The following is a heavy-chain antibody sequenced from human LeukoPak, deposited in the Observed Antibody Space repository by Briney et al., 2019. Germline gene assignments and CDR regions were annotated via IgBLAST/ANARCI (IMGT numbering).Heavy chain of an antibody. CDR1: GFTFSSYA. CDR3: ARNLVKMDTAMVLRRYYYGMDV. Sequence: GGSLRLSCAASGFTFSSYAMSWVRQAPGKGLEWVSAISGSGGSTYYADSVKGRFTISRDNSKNTLYLQMNSLRAEDTAVYYCARNLVKMDTAMVLRRYYYGMDVWGQGTTVTVSS. D-gene: IGHD5-18*01. CDR2: ISGSGGST. J-gene: IGHJ6*02. V-gene: IGHV3-23*01.